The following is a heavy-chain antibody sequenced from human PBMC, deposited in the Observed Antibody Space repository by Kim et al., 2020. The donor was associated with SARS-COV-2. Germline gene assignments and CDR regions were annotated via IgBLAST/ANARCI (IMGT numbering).Heavy chain of an antibody. J-gene: IGHJ4*02. V-gene: IGHV4-39*01. CDR2: GST. Sequence: GSTYSTPALKSRVTISVDTSKNQFTLRLSSVTAADTAVYYCADWPRGVDYWGQGTLVTVSS. D-gene: IGHD3-9*01. CDR3: ADWPRGVDY.